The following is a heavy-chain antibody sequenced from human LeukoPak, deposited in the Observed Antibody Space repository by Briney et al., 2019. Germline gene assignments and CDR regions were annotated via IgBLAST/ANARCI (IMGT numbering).Heavy chain of an antibody. V-gene: IGHV4-38-2*01. CDR3: ARIPYGDYRGGSFDP. CDR1: GYSISSGYY. D-gene: IGHD4-17*01. CDR2: IYHSGST. J-gene: IGHJ5*02. Sequence: SETLSLTCAVSGYSISSGYYWGWIRQPPGKGLEWIGSIYHSGSTYHNPSLKGRVTISVDTSKNQFSLKLSSVTAADTAVYYCARIPYGDYRGGSFDPWGQETLVTVSS.